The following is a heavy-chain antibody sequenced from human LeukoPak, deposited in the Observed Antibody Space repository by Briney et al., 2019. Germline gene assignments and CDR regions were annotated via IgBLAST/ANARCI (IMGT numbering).Heavy chain of an antibody. J-gene: IGHJ4*02. D-gene: IGHD6-13*01. CDR3: AKGTTAAYGFDY. Sequence: GGSLRLSCAASGFTFSSYAMHWVRQAPGKGLEWVAVISYDGSNKYYADSVKGRFTISRDNSKNTLYLEMNSLRAEDTAVYYCAKGTTAAYGFDYWGQGTLVTVSS. CDR1: GFTFSSYA. V-gene: IGHV3-30*04. CDR2: ISYDGSNK.